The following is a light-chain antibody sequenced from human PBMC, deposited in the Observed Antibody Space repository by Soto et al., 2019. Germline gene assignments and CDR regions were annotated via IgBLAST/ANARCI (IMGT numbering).Light chain of an antibody. J-gene: IGKJ2*01. CDR2: DAS. Sequence: MVLTQSPATLSLSPGERATLSCRASQSVGSFLVWYQQKPGQAPRLLIYDASHRATGIPARFSGSGSGTDFTLTITSLEPEDFAVYYCQQRSNWYTFGQGTKLEI. CDR3: QQRSNWYT. V-gene: IGKV3-11*01. CDR1: QSVGSF.